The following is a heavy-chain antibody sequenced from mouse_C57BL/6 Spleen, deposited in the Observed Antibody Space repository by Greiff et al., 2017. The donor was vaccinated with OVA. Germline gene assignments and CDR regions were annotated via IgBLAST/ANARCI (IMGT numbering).Heavy chain of an antibody. V-gene: IGHV5-17*01. CDR3: ARDTTADY. D-gene: IGHD1-2*01. Sequence: EVMLVESGGGLVKPGGSLKLSCAASGFTFSDYGMHWVRQATEKGLEWVAYISSGSSTIYYADTVKGRYTISRDNAKNTLFLQMTSLRSENTAMYYGARDTTADYWGQGTTLTVSS. J-gene: IGHJ2*01. CDR1: GFTFSDYG. CDR2: ISSGSSTI.